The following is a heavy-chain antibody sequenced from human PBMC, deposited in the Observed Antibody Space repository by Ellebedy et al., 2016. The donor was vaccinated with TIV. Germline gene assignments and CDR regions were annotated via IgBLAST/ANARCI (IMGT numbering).Heavy chain of an antibody. D-gene: IGHD3-16*01. Sequence: GGSLRLXXKASGYSFIHYWISWVRQMPGKGLEWMTRIDPSDPYNKYSPSFQGRVSISVDKSITTAYLQWDSLKASDTAMYYCVRHELGSNAAFDYWGQGTLVTVSS. CDR1: GYSFIHYW. V-gene: IGHV5-10-1*01. CDR3: VRHELGSNAAFDY. CDR2: IDPSDPYN. J-gene: IGHJ4*02.